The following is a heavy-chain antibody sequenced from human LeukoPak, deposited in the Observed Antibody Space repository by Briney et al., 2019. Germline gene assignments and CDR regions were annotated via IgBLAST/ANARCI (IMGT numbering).Heavy chain of an antibody. Sequence: SETLSLTCTVSGGSISTDYWSWIRQPPGKGLEWIGYIYYSGSTNYNPSLKSRVTISVDTSKNQFSLKLSSVTAADTAVYYCARNERRVVGATEAFDIWGQGTMVTVSS. V-gene: IGHV4-59*12. J-gene: IGHJ3*02. CDR1: GGSISTDY. CDR3: ARNERRVVGATEAFDI. CDR2: IYYSGST. D-gene: IGHD1-26*01.